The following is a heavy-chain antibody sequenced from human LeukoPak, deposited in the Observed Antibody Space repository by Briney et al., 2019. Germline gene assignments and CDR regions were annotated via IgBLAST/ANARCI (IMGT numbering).Heavy chain of an antibody. Sequence: GGSLRLSCAASGFTFSSYAMHWVRQAPGKGLEWVAVISFDGRNKYYADSVKGRFTISRDNSKNSLYLQMNSLRTEDTALYYCAKGVSNYYYYYGMDVWGQGTTVTVSS. CDR1: GFTFSSYA. V-gene: IGHV3-30*04. J-gene: IGHJ6*02. CDR2: ISFDGRNK. D-gene: IGHD6-13*01. CDR3: AKGVSNYYYYYGMDV.